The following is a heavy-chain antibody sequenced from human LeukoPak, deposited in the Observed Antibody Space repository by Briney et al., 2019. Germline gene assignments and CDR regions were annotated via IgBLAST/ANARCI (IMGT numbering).Heavy chain of an antibody. CDR1: GFTFSSYE. J-gene: IGHJ3*02. CDR2: ISGSGGST. CDR3: AKVEGITMIVVVIRPDDAFDI. V-gene: IGHV3-23*01. Sequence: GGSLRLSCAASGFTFSSYEMNWVRQAPGKGLEWVSAISGSGGSTYYADSVKGRFTISRDNSKNTLYLQMNSLRAEDTAVYYCAKVEGITMIVVVIRPDDAFDIWGQGTMVTVSS. D-gene: IGHD3-22*01.